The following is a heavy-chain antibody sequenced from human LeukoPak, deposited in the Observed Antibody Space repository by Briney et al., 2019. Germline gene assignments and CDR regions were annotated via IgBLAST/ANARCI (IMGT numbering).Heavy chain of an antibody. CDR3: VRDGGVSGYDLLDY. V-gene: IGHV3-7*01. J-gene: IGHJ4*02. Sequence: GGPLILSCAAAGFTVGSNYRTWVRQAPGKGREWGAHINQDGSEEHYMDSAKARFTISRDNAKNSLSLQMNSLRAEDTAVYYCVRDGGVSGYDLLDYWGQGTLVTVSS. CDR2: INQDGSEE. CDR1: GFTVGSNY. D-gene: IGHD5-12*01.